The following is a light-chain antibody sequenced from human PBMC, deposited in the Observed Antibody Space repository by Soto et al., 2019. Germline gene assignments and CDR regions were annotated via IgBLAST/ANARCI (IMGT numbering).Light chain of an antibody. CDR3: QKYGSSPTT. Sequence: EIVLTQSPGTLSLSPGERATLSCRASQSVFNNHIGWYQQKPGQAPRRLIFGASFRATGIPDRFSGSGSGTDFTLTIRRLEPEEFAVYYCQKYGSSPTTVGQWTKVDIK. J-gene: IGKJ1*01. V-gene: IGKV3-20*01. CDR1: QSVFNNH. CDR2: GAS.